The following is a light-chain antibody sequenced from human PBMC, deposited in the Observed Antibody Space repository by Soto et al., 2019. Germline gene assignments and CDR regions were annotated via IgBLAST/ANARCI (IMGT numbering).Light chain of an antibody. J-gene: IGLJ2*01. CDR2: ENN. Sequence: QSVLTQPPSVSAAPGQKVTISCSGTTANIGSNYVSWYLQIPGTAPQLPIYENNKRPSGIPDRFSGSKSGTSATLDITGLQTGDEADYYCGTWDSNLRVGVFGGGTKLTVL. CDR3: GTWDSNLRVGV. V-gene: IGLV1-51*01. CDR1: TANIGSNY.